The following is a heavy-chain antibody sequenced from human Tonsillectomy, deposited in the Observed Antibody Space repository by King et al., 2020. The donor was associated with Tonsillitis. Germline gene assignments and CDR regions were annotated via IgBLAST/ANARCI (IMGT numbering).Heavy chain of an antibody. CDR1: GGSVSSGNYY. V-gene: IGHV4-61*01. Sequence: QLQESGPGLVKPSETLSLTCTVSGGSVSSGNYYWSWIRQPPGKGLEWIGYIYYSGSTNYNPSLKSRVTISVDTSKNQFSLKPSSVTAADTAVYYCARGGGTQARYGMDVWGQGTTVTVSS. D-gene: IGHD3-16*01. CDR2: IYYSGST. J-gene: IGHJ6*02. CDR3: ARGGGTQARYGMDV.